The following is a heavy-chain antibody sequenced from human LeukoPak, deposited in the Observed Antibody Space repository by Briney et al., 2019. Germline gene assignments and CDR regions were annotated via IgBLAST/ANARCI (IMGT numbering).Heavy chain of an antibody. Sequence: ASVNVSCKASGYTFTSYGISWVRQAPGQGLEWMGWISAYNGNTNYAQKLQGRVTMTTDTSTSTAYMELRSLRSDDTAVYYCARLYGYSSSWPRGDFDYWGQGTLVTVSS. J-gene: IGHJ4*02. V-gene: IGHV1-18*01. CDR3: ARLYGYSSSWPRGDFDY. CDR2: ISAYNGNT. CDR1: GYTFTSYG. D-gene: IGHD6-13*01.